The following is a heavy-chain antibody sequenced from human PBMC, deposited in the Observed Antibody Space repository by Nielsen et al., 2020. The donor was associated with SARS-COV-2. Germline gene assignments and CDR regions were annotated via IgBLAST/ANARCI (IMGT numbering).Heavy chain of an antibody. V-gene: IGHV1-69*13. Sequence: SVKVSCKASGGTFSSYAISWVRQAPGQGLEWMGGIIPIFGTANYAQKFQGRVTITADESTSTAYMELSSLRSEDTAVYFCARNSGWYDSTLYWGLGTLVTVSS. D-gene: IGHD6-13*01. J-gene: IGHJ4*02. CDR1: GGTFSSYA. CDR2: IIPIFGTA. CDR3: ARNSGWYDSTLY.